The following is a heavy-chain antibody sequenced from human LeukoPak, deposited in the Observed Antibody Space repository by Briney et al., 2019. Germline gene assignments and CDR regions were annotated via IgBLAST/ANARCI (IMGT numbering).Heavy chain of an antibody. CDR2: ISYDGSNK. Sequence: GGSLRLSCAASGFTFSSYAMHWVRQAPGKGLEWVAVISYDGSNKYYADSVKGRFTISRDNSKNTLYLQMNSLRAEDTAVYYCARSSRAFDIWVQGTMVTVSS. CDR1: GFTFSSYA. CDR3: ARSSRAFDI. D-gene: IGHD6-6*01. V-gene: IGHV3-30*04. J-gene: IGHJ3*02.